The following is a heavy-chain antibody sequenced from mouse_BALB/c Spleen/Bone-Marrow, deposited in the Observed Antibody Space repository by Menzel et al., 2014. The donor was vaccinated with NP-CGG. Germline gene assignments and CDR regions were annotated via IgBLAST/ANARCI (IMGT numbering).Heavy chain of an antibody. Sequence: EVKVVESGAELVKPGASVKLSCTASGFNIKDTYMHWVKQRPEQGLEWIGRIDPANGNTKYDPKFQGKATITADTSSNTASLQLSSLTSEDTAAYYCASYYYGSSRLAYWGQGTLVTVSA. J-gene: IGHJ3*01. CDR3: ASYYYGSSRLAY. CDR2: IDPANGNT. V-gene: IGHV14-3*02. CDR1: GFNIKDTY. D-gene: IGHD1-1*01.